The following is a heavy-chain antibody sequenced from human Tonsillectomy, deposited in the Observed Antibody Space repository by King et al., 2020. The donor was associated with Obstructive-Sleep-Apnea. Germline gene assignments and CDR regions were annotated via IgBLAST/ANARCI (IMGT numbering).Heavy chain of an antibody. Sequence: VQLQESGPRLVKPSQTLSLACAVSGASISSGDYYWRWIRPPPGKGLEWIGYISYSGSTSYNPSLKSRVTISSDTSKNQFSLQLSSMTVADTAVYYCARDYRESFRGVIIPFDYWGQGTLVIVSS. CDR2: ISYSGST. D-gene: IGHD3-10*01. CDR1: GASISSGDYY. J-gene: IGHJ4*02. V-gene: IGHV4-30-4*01. CDR3: ARDYRESFRGVIIPFDY.